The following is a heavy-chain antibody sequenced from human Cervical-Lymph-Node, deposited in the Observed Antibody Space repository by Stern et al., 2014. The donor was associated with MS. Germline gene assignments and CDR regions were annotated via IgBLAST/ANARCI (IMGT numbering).Heavy chain of an antibody. CDR2: IYYSGST. D-gene: IGHD3-22*01. V-gene: IGHV4-30-4*01. CDR3: ARGGEYYDSSGYSLLDY. Sequence: QVQLQESGPGLVKPSQTLSLTCTVSGGSISSGDYYWSWIRQPPGKGLEWIGYIYYSGSTYYNPSLKSRVTISGDTSKNQFSLKLSSVTAADTAVYYCARGGEYYDSSGYSLLDYWGQGTLVTVSS. J-gene: IGHJ4*02. CDR1: GGSISSGDYY.